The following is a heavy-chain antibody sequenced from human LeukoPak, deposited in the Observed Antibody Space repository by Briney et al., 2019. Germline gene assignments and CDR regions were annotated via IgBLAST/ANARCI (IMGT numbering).Heavy chain of an antibody. J-gene: IGHJ6*02. V-gene: IGHV5-51*01. Sequence: GESLKISCKGSGYSFTSYWIGWVRQMPGKGLEWRGIIYPGDSDTRYSPSFQGQVTISADKSISTAYLQWSSLKASDTAMYYCARQSGRGSIAAAGTYLDYYYGMDVWGQGTTVTVSS. CDR3: ARQSGRGSIAAAGTYLDYYYGMDV. CDR1: GYSFTSYW. D-gene: IGHD6-13*01. CDR2: IYPGDSDT.